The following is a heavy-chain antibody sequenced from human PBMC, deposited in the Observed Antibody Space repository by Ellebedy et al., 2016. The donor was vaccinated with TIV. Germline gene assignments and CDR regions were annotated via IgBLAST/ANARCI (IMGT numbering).Heavy chain of an antibody. CDR1: GHIFTTYS. J-gene: IGHJ6*04. V-gene: IGHV1-3*04. CDR2: INTGNGNT. CDR3: ATREWQDPMDV. D-gene: IGHD3-3*01. Sequence: ASVKVSXXASGHIFTTYSMHWVRQAPGQGPEWMGWINTGNGNTKYSQKLQGRVTITRDYMELSGLMSEDTAVYYCATREWQDPMDVWGKGTTVTVSS.